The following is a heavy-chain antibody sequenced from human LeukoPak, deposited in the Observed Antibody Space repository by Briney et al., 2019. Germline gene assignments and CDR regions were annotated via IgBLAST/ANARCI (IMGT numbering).Heavy chain of an antibody. CDR1: GGSISSSSYY. CDR2: IYYSGST. D-gene: IGHD5-12*01. J-gene: IGHJ4*02. V-gene: IGHV4-39*01. CDR3: ARQGGRYDVFDY. Sequence: SETLSLTCTVSGGSISSSSYYWGWIRQPPGKGLEWIGSIYYSGSTYYNPPLKSRVTISVDTSKNQFSLKLSSVTAADTAVYYCARQGGRYDVFDYWGQGTLVTVSS.